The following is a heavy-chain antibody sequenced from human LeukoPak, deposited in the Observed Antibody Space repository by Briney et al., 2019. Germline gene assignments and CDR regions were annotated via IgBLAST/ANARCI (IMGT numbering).Heavy chain of an antibody. V-gene: IGHV4-39*07. Sequence: SETLSLTCTVSGGSISSSSYYWSWIRQPPGKGLEWIGEINHSGSTNYNPSLKSRVTISVDTSKNQFSLKLSSVTAADTAVYYCARDISYDYVWGSYPNDAFDIWGQGTMVTVSS. CDR2: INHSGST. J-gene: IGHJ3*02. CDR1: GGSISSSSYY. D-gene: IGHD3-16*02. CDR3: ARDISYDYVWGSYPNDAFDI.